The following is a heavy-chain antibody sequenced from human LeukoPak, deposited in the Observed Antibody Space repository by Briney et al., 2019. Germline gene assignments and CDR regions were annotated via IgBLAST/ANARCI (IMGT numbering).Heavy chain of an antibody. CDR1: GFTFSNYA. V-gene: IGHV3-7*01. Sequence: PGGSLRLSCAASGFTFSNYAMTWVRQAPGKGLEWVANIKQDESDKYYVDSLKGRFTISRDNAENSLFLQMNSLRAEDTAVYYCARDYYDSSAYYVSYFDYWGQGTLVTVSS. CDR3: ARDYYDSSAYYVSYFDY. CDR2: IKQDESDK. J-gene: IGHJ4*02. D-gene: IGHD3-22*01.